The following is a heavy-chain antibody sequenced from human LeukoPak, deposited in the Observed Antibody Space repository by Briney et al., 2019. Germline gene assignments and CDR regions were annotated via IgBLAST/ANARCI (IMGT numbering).Heavy chain of an antibody. CDR2: ISGSGGST. J-gene: IGHJ4*02. D-gene: IGHD3-22*01. CDR1: GFTFSSYA. V-gene: IGHV3-23*01. CDR3: AKVETYYYDSSGRRGDPFDY. Sequence: GGSRRLSCAASGFTFSSYAMSWVRQAPGKGLEWVSAISGSGGSTYYADSVKGRFTISRDNSKNTLYLQMSSLRAEDTAVYYCAKVETYYYDSSGRRGDPFDYWGQGTLVTVSS.